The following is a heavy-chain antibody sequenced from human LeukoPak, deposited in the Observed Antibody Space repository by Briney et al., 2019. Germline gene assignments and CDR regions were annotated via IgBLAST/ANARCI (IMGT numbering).Heavy chain of an antibody. CDR1: GSTFSS. V-gene: IGHV3-48*03. D-gene: IGHD3-16*01. Sequence: GGSLILSCAASGSTFSSFSTYDFNWVRQAPGKGLEWVSYISSSGATIYYADSVKGRFTVSRDNAKNSLYLQMNSLRAEDTAIYYCARDLVSGAYTFDIWGHGTMVTVSS. CDR3: ARDLVSGAYTFDI. J-gene: IGHJ3*02. CDR2: ISSSGATI.